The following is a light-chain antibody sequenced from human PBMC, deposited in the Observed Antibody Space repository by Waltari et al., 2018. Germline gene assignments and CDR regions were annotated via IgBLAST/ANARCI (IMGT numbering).Light chain of an antibody. J-gene: IGLJ3*02. CDR1: NSDVGGFNY. CDR2: EVT. Sequence: QSALTQPASVSGSPGQSITISCTGTNSDVGGFNYVSWYQHYPGKAPKLKIYEVTSRPLRVLMRFSGDKCGNTASLFISGLQAEDEADYYCSSYRGGITWVFGGGTKLTVL. V-gene: IGLV2-14*01. CDR3: SSYRGGITWV.